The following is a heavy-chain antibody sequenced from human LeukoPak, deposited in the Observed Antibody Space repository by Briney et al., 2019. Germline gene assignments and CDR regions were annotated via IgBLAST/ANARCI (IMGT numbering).Heavy chain of an antibody. V-gene: IGHV4-38-2*01. Sequence: SETLSLTCGVSGYSISRGYYWAWIRQPPGKGLEWIGTIYHIGSTYYNPSLESRVTISVDKSKNEFSLNLNSVTAADTAVYYCVRAGWIITSGIDYWGQGALVTVSS. CDR1: GYSISRGYY. CDR2: IYHIGST. D-gene: IGHD1-20*01. J-gene: IGHJ4*02. CDR3: VRAGWIITSGIDY.